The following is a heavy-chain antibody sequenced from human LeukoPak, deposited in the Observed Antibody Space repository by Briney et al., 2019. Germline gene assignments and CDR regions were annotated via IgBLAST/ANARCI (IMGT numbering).Heavy chain of an antibody. V-gene: IGHV1-46*01. CDR1: GYTFTSYY. J-gene: IGHJ5*02. CDR2: INPSGGST. CDR3: ARDNDGDYEGVKNGLWFDP. Sequence: GASVKVSCKASGYTFTSYYMHWVRQAPGQGLEWMGIINPSGGSTSYAQKFQGRVTITRDTSTSTVYMELSSLRSEDTAVYYCARDNDGDYEGVKNGLWFDPWGQGTLVTVSS. D-gene: IGHD4-17*01.